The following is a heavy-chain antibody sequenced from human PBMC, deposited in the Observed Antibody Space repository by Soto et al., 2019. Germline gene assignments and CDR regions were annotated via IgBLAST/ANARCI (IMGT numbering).Heavy chain of an antibody. Sequence: QITLKESGPTLVKPTQTLTLTCTFSGFSLSTSGVGVGWIRQPPGKALEWLALIYWDDDKRYSPSLKSRLTITKDTSKNQVVLTMTNMXXXXXXXYYCAHRLHTVTTYLANWFDPWGQGTLVTVSS. CDR2: IYWDDDK. CDR1: GFSLSTSGVG. CDR3: AHRLHTVTTYLANWFDP. D-gene: IGHD4-17*01. J-gene: IGHJ5*02. V-gene: IGHV2-5*02.